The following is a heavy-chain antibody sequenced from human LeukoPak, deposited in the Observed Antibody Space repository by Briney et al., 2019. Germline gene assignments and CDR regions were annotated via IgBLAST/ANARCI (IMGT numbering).Heavy chain of an antibody. CDR3: GRDRPTGYYDY. CDR1: SYSISSGYY. J-gene: IGHJ4*02. CDR2: INHSGIT. V-gene: IGHV4-38-2*02. Sequence: SETLSLTCTVSSYSISSGYYWGWIRQSPGKGLEWIASINHSGITYYNPSLKSRRTISVDTSKNQFSLKLTSATAADTAVYYCGRDRPTGYYDYWGQGILVTVSS. D-gene: IGHD3-9*01.